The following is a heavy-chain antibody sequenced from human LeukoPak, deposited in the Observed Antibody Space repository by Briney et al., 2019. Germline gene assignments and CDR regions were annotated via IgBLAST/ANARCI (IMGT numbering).Heavy chain of an antibody. Sequence: ASVKVSCKASGYTFTSYGISWVRQAPGQGLEWMGWISAYNGNTNYAPKLQGRVTITADESTSTAYMALSSLRSEDTTVYYCARVSDGIGYYDSSGYFGGYYYYMDVWGKGTTVTISS. CDR1: GYTFTSYG. D-gene: IGHD3-22*01. J-gene: IGHJ6*03. CDR3: ARVSDGIGYYDSSGYFGGYYYYMDV. CDR2: ISAYNGNT. V-gene: IGHV1-18*01.